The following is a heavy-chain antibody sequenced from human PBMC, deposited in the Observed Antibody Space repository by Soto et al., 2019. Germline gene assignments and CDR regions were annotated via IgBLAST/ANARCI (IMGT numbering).Heavy chain of an antibody. CDR1: GGSISSSSYY. CDR3: AVRIAARGRFFDY. D-gene: IGHD6-6*01. J-gene: IGHJ4*02. Sequence: SETLSLTCTVSGGSISSSSYYWGWIRQPPGKGLEWIGSIYYSGSTYYNPSLKSRVTISVDTSKNQFSLKLSSVTAADTAVYYCAVRIAARGRFFDYWGQGTLVTVPS. V-gene: IGHV4-39*01. CDR2: IYYSGST.